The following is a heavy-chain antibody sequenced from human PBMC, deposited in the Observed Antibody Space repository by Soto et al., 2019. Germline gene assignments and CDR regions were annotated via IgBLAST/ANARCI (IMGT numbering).Heavy chain of an antibody. V-gene: IGHV1-46*01. CDR2: INPSGGST. CDR3: ARSPYSSGYYYAIDY. CDR1: GYTLIMYY. D-gene: IGHD3-22*01. J-gene: IGHJ4*02. Sequence: ASVEVSCEACGYTLIMYYIHWMRQAPVQGLGWMGLINPSGGSTTYAQKFQGRVTMTRDTSTSTVYMDLSSLRSEDTAVYYCARSPYSSGYYYAIDYSGQATHVTVTS.